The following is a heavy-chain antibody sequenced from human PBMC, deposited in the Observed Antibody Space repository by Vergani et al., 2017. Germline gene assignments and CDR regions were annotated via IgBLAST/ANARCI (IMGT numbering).Heavy chain of an antibody. CDR2: INHSGST. CDR1: GGSFSGYY. V-gene: IGHV4-34*01. Sequence: QVQLQQWGAGLLKPSETLSLTCAVYGGSFSGYYWSWIRQPPGKGLEWIGEINHSGSTNYNPSLKSRVTISVATSKNQFSLKLSSVTAADTAVYYCARVRYCSGGSCYLYYFDYWGEGTLVTVSS. CDR3: ARVRYCSGGSCYLYYFDY. J-gene: IGHJ4*02. D-gene: IGHD2-15*01.